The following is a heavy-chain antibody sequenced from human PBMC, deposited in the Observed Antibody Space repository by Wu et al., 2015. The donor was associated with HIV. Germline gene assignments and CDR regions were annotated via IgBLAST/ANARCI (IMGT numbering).Heavy chain of an antibody. CDR1: HFSFGTYS. V-gene: IGHV1-18*01. CDR2: ISGHNGHT. D-gene: IGHD4-17*01. Sequence: QSGVKIQQPGTSVTVSCQASHFSFGTYSFSWVRQGPAQGLEWMGWISGHNGHTVYSEKFQHRISLTKDIGTAFITLELRNLTSDDTAQYYCARDGDYVPYEVGETTVTSTWWGQGT. J-gene: IGHJ4*02. CDR3: ARDGDYVPYEVGETTVTSTW.